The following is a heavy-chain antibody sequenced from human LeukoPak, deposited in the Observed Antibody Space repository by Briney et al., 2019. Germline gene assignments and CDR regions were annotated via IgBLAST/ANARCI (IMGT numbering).Heavy chain of an antibody. CDR3: ASLARRVGARRFDF. V-gene: IGHV4-59*08. D-gene: IGHD1-26*01. CDR1: GDSMSRYY. Sequence: NPSETLSLTCTVSGDSMSRYYWNWTRQPPGKGLEWIGYMSYSGSTNYNPSLDSRVTISLDKSKNQVSLTLRSVTAADTAIGYDASLARRVGARRFDFWGQGTLVTVSS. J-gene: IGHJ4*02. CDR2: MSYSGST.